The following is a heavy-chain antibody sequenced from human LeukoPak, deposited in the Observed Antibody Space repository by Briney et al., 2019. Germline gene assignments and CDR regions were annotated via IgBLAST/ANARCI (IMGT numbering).Heavy chain of an antibody. Sequence: GGSLRLSCAASGFTFSSRWMNWVRQAPGKGLEWVDNIKEDGSEKYYVDSVKGRFTISRDNAKNSLCLQMNSLRAEDTAIYYCVRSGGYWGQGTLVTVSS. D-gene: IGHD1-26*01. CDR1: GFTFSSRW. J-gene: IGHJ4*02. CDR3: VRSGGY. CDR2: IKEDGSEK. V-gene: IGHV3-7*05.